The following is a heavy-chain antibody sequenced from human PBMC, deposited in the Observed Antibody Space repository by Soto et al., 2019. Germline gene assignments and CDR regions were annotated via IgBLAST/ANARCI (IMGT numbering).Heavy chain of an antibody. D-gene: IGHD3-22*01. J-gene: IGHJ4*02. CDR3: AKAQGGYFDGSGYHYNY. V-gene: IGHV3-23*01. CDR1: GFTFSTYA. CDR2: ISGSGGST. Sequence: GGSLRLPCAPSGFTFSTYAMSWVPRAPGKGLEGVSVISGSGGSTYYADSMKGRFTISRDNSKNTLYLQMNSLRAEDAAVYYCAKAQGGYFDGSGYHYNYWGQGTLVTVSS.